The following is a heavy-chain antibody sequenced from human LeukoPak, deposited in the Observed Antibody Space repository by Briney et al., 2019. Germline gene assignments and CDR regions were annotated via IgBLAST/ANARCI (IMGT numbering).Heavy chain of an antibody. CDR2: ISYDGKNK. CDR3: ARDLYSGGWYPIDY. Sequence: GKSLRLSCAASGFTFSTYGMHWVRQAPGKGLEWVAVISYDGKNKYDADSVKGRFTISRDNSKNTLYLQMNGLRTEDTAVYYCARDLYSGGWYPIDYWGQGTLITVSS. D-gene: IGHD6-19*01. CDR1: GFTFSTYG. V-gene: IGHV3-30*03. J-gene: IGHJ4*02.